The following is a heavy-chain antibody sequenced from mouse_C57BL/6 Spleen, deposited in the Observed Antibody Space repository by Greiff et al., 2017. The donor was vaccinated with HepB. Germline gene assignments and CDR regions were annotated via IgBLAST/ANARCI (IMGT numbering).Heavy chain of an antibody. Sequence: VKLQESGAELVRPGASVTLSCKASGYTFTDYEMHWVKQTPVHGLEWIGAIDPETGGTAYNQKFKGKAILTADKSSSTAYMELRSLTSEDSAVYYCTRDDGYSYYAMDYWGQGTSVTVSS. CDR2: IDPETGGT. CDR1: GYTFTDYE. J-gene: IGHJ4*01. CDR3: TRDDGYSYYAMDY. V-gene: IGHV1-15*01. D-gene: IGHD2-3*01.